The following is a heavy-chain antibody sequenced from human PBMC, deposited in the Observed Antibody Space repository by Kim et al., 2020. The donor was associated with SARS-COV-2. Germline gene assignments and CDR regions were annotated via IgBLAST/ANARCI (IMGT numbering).Heavy chain of an antibody. D-gene: IGHD6-13*01. CDR2: ISYDGSNK. V-gene: IGHV3-30*04. CDR3: ARGGHQRIAAAGADWFDP. CDR1: GFTFSSYA. Sequence: GGSLRLSCAASGFTFSSYAMHWVRQAPGKGLEWVAVISYDGSNKYYADSVKGRFTISRDNSKNTLYLQMNSLRAEDTAVYYCARGGHQRIAAAGADWFDPWGQGTLVTVSS. J-gene: IGHJ5*02.